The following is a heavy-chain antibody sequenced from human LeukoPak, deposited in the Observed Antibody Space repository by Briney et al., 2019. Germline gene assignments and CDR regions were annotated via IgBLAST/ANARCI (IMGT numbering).Heavy chain of an antibody. D-gene: IGHD2-2*02. J-gene: IGHJ4*02. CDR2: IIPIFGTA. CDR3: AANVDCSSTSCYTVLEWFRLAFDY. Sequence: SVKVSCKASGGTFSSYAISGVRQAPGQGLEWMGGIIPIFGTANYAQKFQGRVTITADESTSTAYMELSSLRSEDTAVYYCAANVDCSSTSCYTVLEWFRLAFDYWGQGNLVTVSS. CDR1: GGTFSSYA. V-gene: IGHV1-69*13.